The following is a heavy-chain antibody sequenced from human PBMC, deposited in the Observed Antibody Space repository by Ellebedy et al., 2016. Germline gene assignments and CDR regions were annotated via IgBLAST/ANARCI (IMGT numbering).Heavy chain of an antibody. J-gene: IGHJ5*02. CDR3: GAAPHYGDYLAGWFDP. CDR1: GGSFSGYY. Sequence: SETLSLXXAVYGGSFSGYYWSWIRQPPGKGLEWIGEINHSGSTNYNPSLKSRVTISVDTSKNQFSLKLSSVTAADTAVYYCGAAPHYGDYLAGWFDPWGQGTLVTVSS. V-gene: IGHV4-34*01. D-gene: IGHD4-17*01. CDR2: INHSGST.